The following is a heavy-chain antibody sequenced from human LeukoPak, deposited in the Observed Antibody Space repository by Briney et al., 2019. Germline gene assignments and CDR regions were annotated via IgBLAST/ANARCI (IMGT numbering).Heavy chain of an antibody. CDR1: GFTFSSYS. CDR3: ARDMLNGVCNFAECIDAFDI. J-gene: IGHJ3*02. Sequence: GGSLRLSCAASGFTFSSYSMNWVRQAPGKGLEWVSSIGVSSSYIYYADSVKGRFTISRDNAKNSLYLQMNSLRAEDTAVYYCARDMLNGVCNFAECIDAFDIWGQGTMVTVSS. CDR2: IGVSSSYI. V-gene: IGHV3-21*01. D-gene: IGHD2-8*01.